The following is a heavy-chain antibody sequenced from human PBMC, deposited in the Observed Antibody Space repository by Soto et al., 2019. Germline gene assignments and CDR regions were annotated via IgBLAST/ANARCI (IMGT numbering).Heavy chain of an antibody. V-gene: IGHV4-39*01. CDR3: ATFYGGYVSY. CDR2: IYYSGST. D-gene: IGHD4-17*01. CDR1: GGSISSSSYY. Sequence: QLQLQESGPGLVKPSETLSLTCTVSGGSISSSSYYWGWIRQPPGKGLEWIGSIYYSGSTFYNPSLKSRVTLSVDTPKNQFSLKLSSVTAADTAVYYCATFYGGYVSYWGQGTLVTVSS. J-gene: IGHJ4*02.